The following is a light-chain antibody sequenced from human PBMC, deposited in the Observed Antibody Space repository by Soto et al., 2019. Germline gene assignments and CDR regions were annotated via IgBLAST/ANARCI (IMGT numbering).Light chain of an antibody. CDR2: LNIDGSH. V-gene: IGLV4-69*01. J-gene: IGLJ2*01. CDR1: SGHSRYA. Sequence: QPVLTQSPSASASLGASVKLTCTLSSGHSRYAIAWHQQQPEKGPRYLMKLNIDGSHSKGDGIPDRFSGSSSGAERYLTISCLQSEDEGDYYCQTWATGIPVFGGGTKLTVL. CDR3: QTWATGIPV.